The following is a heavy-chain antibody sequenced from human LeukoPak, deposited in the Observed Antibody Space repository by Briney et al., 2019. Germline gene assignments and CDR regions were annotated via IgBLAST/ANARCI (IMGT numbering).Heavy chain of an antibody. J-gene: IGHJ4*02. CDR2: IYYSGST. CDR1: GHSISSYY. CDR3: ARAHSSSWYMDY. Sequence: PSETLSLTCTVSGHSISSYYWSWIRQPPGKGLEWIGYIYYSGSTNYNPSLKSRVTISVDTSENQLSLKLSSVTAADTAVYYCARAHSSSWYMDYWGQGTLVTVSS. D-gene: IGHD6-13*01. V-gene: IGHV4-59*01.